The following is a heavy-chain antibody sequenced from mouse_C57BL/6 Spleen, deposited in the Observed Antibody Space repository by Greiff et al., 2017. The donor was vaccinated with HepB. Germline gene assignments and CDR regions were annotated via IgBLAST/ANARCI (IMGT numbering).Heavy chain of an antibody. Sequence: QVQLQQPGAELVKPGASVKLSCKASGYTFTSYWMQWVNQRPGQGLEWIGEIDPSDSYTNYNQKFKGKATLTVDTSSSTAYMQLSSLTSEDSAVYYCARFTTVVATRYFDVWGTGTTVTVSS. J-gene: IGHJ1*03. D-gene: IGHD1-1*01. CDR3: ARFTTVVATRYFDV. CDR1: GYTFTSYW. V-gene: IGHV1-50*01. CDR2: IDPSDSYT.